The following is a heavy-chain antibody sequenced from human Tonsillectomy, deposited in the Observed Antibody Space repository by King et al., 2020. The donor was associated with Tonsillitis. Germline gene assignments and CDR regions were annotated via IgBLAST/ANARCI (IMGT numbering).Heavy chain of an antibody. J-gene: IGHJ3*02. Sequence: VQLVESGAEVKKPGESLKISCKASGYSFNNYWIGWVRQMPGKGLEWMGNIYPGDSESRYSPSFKGQVTFSAGKSNSTAYLQWSSLKASDTAMYYCARLDDSRGYYERGPLDIWGQGTVVTVSS. CDR1: GYSFNNYW. CDR3: ARLDDSRGYYERGPLDI. V-gene: IGHV5-51*03. CDR2: IYPGDSES. D-gene: IGHD3-22*01.